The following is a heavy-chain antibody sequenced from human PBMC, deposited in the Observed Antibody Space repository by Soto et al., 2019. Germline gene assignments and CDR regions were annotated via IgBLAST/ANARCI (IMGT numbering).Heavy chain of an antibody. Sequence: SVKVSFKASGGTFSTNAFNWVRQAPGQGLEWMGGITPIFASVTSAQNSAQKFQGKLTITADEDTRTVYMELSSLTFEDTAVYYWTRGGGITGRLHYFFYWGRGTLVTVS. CDR2: ITPIFASVTSAQ. D-gene: IGHD1-20*01. CDR1: GGTFSTNA. J-gene: IGHJ4*01. CDR3: TRGGGITGRLHYFFY. V-gene: IGHV1-69*13.